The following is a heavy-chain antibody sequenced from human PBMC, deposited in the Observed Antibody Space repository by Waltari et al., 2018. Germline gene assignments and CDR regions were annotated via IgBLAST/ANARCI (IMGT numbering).Heavy chain of an antibody. D-gene: IGHD3-22*01. CDR1: GVSISGYY. CDR2: IYYSGTT. CDR3: ARVGYDSSGYYSHFDY. Sequence: QVQLQASGPGLVKPSETLSLTCTVSGVSISGYYWSWIRRPPGEGLEWIGYIYYSGTTNYSPSLKSRVTISVDTSKNQFSLKLNSVTAADTAVYYCARVGYDSSGYYSHFDYWGQGTLVTVSS. J-gene: IGHJ4*02. V-gene: IGHV4-59*08.